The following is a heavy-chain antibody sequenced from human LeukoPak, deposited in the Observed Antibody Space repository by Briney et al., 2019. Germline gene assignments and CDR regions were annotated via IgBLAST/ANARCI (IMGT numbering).Heavy chain of an antibody. Sequence: PGGSLRLSCAASGFTFSSYAMSWVRQAPGKGLEWIGSIYYTGTTSYNSSLKSRVTISIDTSKNQFSLNLNSVTAADTAVYYCARHWYGGNFLFDYWGQGTLITVSS. D-gene: IGHD4-23*01. V-gene: IGHV4-59*08. CDR2: IYYTGTT. CDR3: ARHWYGGNFLFDY. CDR1: GFTFSSYA. J-gene: IGHJ4*02.